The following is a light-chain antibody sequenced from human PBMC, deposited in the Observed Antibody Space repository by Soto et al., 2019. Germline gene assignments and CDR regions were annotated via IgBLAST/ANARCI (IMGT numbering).Light chain of an antibody. CDR2: GAS. CDR3: QQYKDWPLIT. V-gene: IGKV3-15*01. CDR1: QSVSSN. J-gene: IGKJ5*01. Sequence: ETVMTQSPATLSVSPGERATLSCRASQSVSSNLAWYHQKPGQAPRLLIFGASTRATGIPIRFSGSGSGTEFTLTISSRQSEDFAVYYCQQYKDWPLITFGQGTRLEIK.